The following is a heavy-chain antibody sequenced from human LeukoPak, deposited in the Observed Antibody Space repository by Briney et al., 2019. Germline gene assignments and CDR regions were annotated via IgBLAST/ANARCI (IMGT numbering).Heavy chain of an antibody. CDR3: AKSGPAAGRPDAFDI. V-gene: IGHV4-39*07. CDR2: IYYSGIT. Sequence: SDTLSLTCTLYGGSVTTSSFYSAWIRQPPGKGLECIGTIYYSGITYYHSSLKSRVTISVDTSKNQFSLNLNSVTAADTAVYFCAKSGPAAGRPDAFDIWGQGTMVTVSS. J-gene: IGHJ3*02. CDR1: GGSVTTSSFY. D-gene: IGHD2-2*01.